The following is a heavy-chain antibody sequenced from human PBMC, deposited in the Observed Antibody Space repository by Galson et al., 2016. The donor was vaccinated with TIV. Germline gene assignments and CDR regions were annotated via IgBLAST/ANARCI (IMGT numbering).Heavy chain of an antibody. D-gene: IGHD3-22*01. CDR2: INTDGRNT. J-gene: IGHJ4*02. Sequence: SLRLSCAASGFTFSSYWMHWVRQAPGQGLVWVSRINTDGRNTAYADSLKGRFTVSRDNAKNTLYLQMHSLRAEDTAVYYCARPSHYYDITSYYPLDYWGRGSLVTVSS. CDR3: ARPSHYYDITSYYPLDY. V-gene: IGHV3-74*01. CDR1: GFTFSSYW.